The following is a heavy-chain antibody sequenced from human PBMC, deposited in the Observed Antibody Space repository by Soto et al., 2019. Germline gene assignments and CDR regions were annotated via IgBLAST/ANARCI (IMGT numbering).Heavy chain of an antibody. CDR3: ARQGEDSTTGVCYNCFDT. V-gene: IGHV5-51*01. J-gene: IGHJ5*02. CDR2: IYPGDSDT. D-gene: IGHD2-8*01. Sequence: GESLKISCKGSGYSFTSYWIGWVRQMPGKGLEWMGIIYPGDSDTRYSPSFQGQVTISADKSISTAYLQWSSLKASDTTMYYCARQGEDSTTGVCYNCFDTCGQGTLVTVSS. CDR1: GYSFTSYW.